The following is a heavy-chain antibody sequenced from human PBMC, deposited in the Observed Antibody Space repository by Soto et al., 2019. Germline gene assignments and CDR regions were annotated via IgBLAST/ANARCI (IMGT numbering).Heavy chain of an antibody. CDR3: ARSVAVPGAHIDH. J-gene: IGHJ4*02. CDR2: VYYTGST. V-gene: IGHV4-59*01. CDR1: GGSISGSY. D-gene: IGHD6-19*01. Sequence: SETLSLTCSVSGGSISGSYWSWIRQSPGKGLEWLGYVYYTGSTNYSPSLRSRVSISVDTSKNEFSLRLSSVTAADTAVYFCARSVAVPGAHIDHWGQGTQVTVSS.